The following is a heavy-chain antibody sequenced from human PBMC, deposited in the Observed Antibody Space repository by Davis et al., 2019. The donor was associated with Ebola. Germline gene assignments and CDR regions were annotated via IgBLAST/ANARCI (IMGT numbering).Heavy chain of an antibody. D-gene: IGHD5-18*01. CDR1: GCSISRYY. CDR2: INHSGST. CDR3: ARSTAMAVFDY. V-gene: IGHV4-34*01. J-gene: IGHJ4*02. Sequence: SETLSLTCTVSGCSISRYYWSWIRQPPGKGLEWIGEINHSGSTNYNPSLKSRVTISVDTSKNQFSLKLSSVTAADTAVYYCARSTAMAVFDYWGQGTLVTVSS.